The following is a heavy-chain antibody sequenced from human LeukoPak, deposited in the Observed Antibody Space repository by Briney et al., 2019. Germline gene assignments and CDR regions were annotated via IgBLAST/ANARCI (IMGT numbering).Heavy chain of an antibody. V-gene: IGHV3-11*01. CDR1: GFTFSEHY. CDR3: ARLRYGLVC. Sequence: GGSLRLSCAASGFTFSEHYMSWIRQAPGKGLEWVSYIGITTTTIFYADSVKGRFTISRDNAKNSLYLQMNTLRAEDTAVYYCARLRYGLVCWRQRTLVTVSS. J-gene: IGHJ4*02. D-gene: IGHD4-17*01. CDR2: IGITTTTI.